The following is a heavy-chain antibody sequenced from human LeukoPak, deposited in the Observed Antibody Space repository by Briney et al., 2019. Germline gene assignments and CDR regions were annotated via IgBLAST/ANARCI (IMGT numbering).Heavy chain of an antibody. Sequence: PGGSLRLSCAASGFTVSSNYMSWVRQAPGKGLEWVSVIYSGGSTYYADSVKGRFTISRDNSKNTLYLQMNSLRAEDTAVYYCARGDGDGYNSPYFDYWGQGTLVTVSS. CDR3: ARGDGDGYNSPYFDY. D-gene: IGHD5-24*01. CDR1: GFTVSSNY. J-gene: IGHJ4*02. V-gene: IGHV3-53*01. CDR2: IYSGGST.